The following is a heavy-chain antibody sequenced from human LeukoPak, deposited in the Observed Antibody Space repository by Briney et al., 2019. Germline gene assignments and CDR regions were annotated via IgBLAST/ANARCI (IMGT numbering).Heavy chain of an antibody. CDR2: IIPIFGTA. D-gene: IGHD3-10*01. V-gene: IGHV1-69*13. CDR3: ARCPEVRGVIITRFDP. J-gene: IGHJ5*02. Sequence: WASVKVSCKASGGTFSSYAISWVRQAPGQGLEWMGGIIPIFGTANYAQKFQGRVTITADESTSTAYMELSSLRSEDTAVYYCARCPEVRGVIITRFDPWAREPWSPSPQ. CDR1: GGTFSSYA.